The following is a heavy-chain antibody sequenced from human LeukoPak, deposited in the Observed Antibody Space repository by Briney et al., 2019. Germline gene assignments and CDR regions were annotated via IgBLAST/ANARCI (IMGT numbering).Heavy chain of an antibody. CDR1: GGSFSGYY. D-gene: IGHD2-15*01. CDR3: ARGYCSGGSCPYYDY. Sequence: SETLSLTCAVYGGSFSGYYWSWIRQPPGKGLEWVGEINHSGSTNYNPSLKSRVTISVDTSKNQFSLKLSSVTAADTAVYYCARGYCSGGSCPYYDYWGQGTLVTVSS. V-gene: IGHV4-34*01. J-gene: IGHJ4*02. CDR2: INHSGST.